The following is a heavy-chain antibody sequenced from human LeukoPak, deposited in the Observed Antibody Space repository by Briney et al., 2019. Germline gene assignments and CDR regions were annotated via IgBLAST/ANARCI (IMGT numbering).Heavy chain of an antibody. CDR3: ARLPAITTYYYYYMDV. Sequence: SETLSLTCAVYGGSISSSSHYWGWIRQAPGKRLECIGTIYYSGSSYYDPSLKSRVTMSVDTSKNQFSLRLSSVTAADTAVYYCARLPAITTYYYYYMDVWGKGTMVTVSS. D-gene: IGHD5-12*01. CDR1: GGSISSSSHY. J-gene: IGHJ6*03. CDR2: IYYSGSS. V-gene: IGHV4-39*01.